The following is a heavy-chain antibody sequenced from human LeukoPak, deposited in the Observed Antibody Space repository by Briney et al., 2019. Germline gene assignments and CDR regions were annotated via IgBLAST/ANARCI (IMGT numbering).Heavy chain of an antibody. CDR2: INHSGST. V-gene: IGHV4-34*01. Sequence: SETLSLTCAVYGGSSSGYYWSWIRQPPGKGLEWIGEINHSGSTNYNPSLKSRVTISVDTSKNQFSLKLSSVTAADTAVYYCAAGGVVTASRVDWFDPWGHGTLVTVSS. J-gene: IGHJ5*02. D-gene: IGHD2-21*02. CDR3: AAGGVVTASRVDWFDP. CDR1: GGSSSGYY.